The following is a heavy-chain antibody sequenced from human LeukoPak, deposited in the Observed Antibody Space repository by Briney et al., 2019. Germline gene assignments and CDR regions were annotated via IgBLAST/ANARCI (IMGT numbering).Heavy chain of an antibody. CDR3: GRDRHWNQGNFDY. Sequence: ASVKVSCKAFGYTITGYYIHWVRQAPGQGLEWMGWINPNNGGTNSAQRFQGRVTMTRDTSIGTAYMELNRLTYDDTAVYYCGRDRHWNQGNFDYWGQGTLVTVSS. J-gene: IGHJ4*02. V-gene: IGHV1-2*02. CDR1: GYTITGYY. CDR2: INPNNGGT. D-gene: IGHD1-1*01.